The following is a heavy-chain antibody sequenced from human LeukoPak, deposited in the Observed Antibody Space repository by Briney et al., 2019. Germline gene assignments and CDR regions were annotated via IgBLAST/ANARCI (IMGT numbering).Heavy chain of an antibody. CDR3: ARGPRKPQLSIFGNYMDV. Sequence: SETLSLTCAVYGGSFSGYYWSWIRQPPGKGLEWIGEINHSGSTNYNPSLKSRVTISVDTSKNQFSLKLSSVTAADTAVYYCARGPRKPQLSIFGNYMDVWGKGTTVTVSS. CDR2: INHSGST. V-gene: IGHV4-34*01. D-gene: IGHD3-3*01. J-gene: IGHJ6*03. CDR1: GGSFSGYY.